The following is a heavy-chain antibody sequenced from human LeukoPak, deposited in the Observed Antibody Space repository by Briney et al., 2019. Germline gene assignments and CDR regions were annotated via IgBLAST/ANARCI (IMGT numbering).Heavy chain of an antibody. Sequence: SVKVSCKASGYTFTDYFMNWVRQAPGQGLEWMGWINPDGDVTKSAQKFQGRVTMTSDKSINTVYMELSGLTSDDTAFYYCARGPNHYYYMDFWGKGTTVSVSS. CDR2: INPDGDVT. CDR3: ARGPNHYYYMDF. CDR1: GYTFTDYF. D-gene: IGHD2-8*01. J-gene: IGHJ6*03. V-gene: IGHV1-2*02.